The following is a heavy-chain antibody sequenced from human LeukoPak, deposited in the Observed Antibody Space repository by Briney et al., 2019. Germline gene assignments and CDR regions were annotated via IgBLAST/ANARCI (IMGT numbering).Heavy chain of an antibody. Sequence: ETLSLTCAVYGGSFSGYYWSWIRQPPGKGLEWIGEINHSGSTNYNPSLKSRVTISVDTSKNQFSLKLSSVTAADTAVYYCARIAPYSSDYRGQGTLVTVSS. CDR1: GGSFSGYY. D-gene: IGHD5-18*01. CDR3: ARIAPYSSDY. V-gene: IGHV4-34*01. J-gene: IGHJ4*02. CDR2: INHSGST.